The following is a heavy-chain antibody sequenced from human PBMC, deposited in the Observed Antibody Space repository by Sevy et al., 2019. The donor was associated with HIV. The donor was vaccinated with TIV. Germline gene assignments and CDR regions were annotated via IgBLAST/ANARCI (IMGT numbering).Heavy chain of an antibody. CDR3: ARTGDARDYYDSSGYYPFDY. Sequence: GGSLRLSCAASGFTFSSYAMHWVRQAPGKGLEWVAVISYDGSNKYYADSVKGRFTISRDNSKNTLYLQMNSLRAEDTAGYYCARTGDARDYYDSSGYYPFDYWGQGTLVTVSS. J-gene: IGHJ4*02. V-gene: IGHV3-30-3*01. CDR1: GFTFSSYA. D-gene: IGHD3-22*01. CDR2: ISYDGSNK.